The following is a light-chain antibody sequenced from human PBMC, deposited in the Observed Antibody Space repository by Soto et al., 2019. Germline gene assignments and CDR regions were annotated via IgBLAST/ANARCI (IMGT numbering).Light chain of an antibody. CDR1: QSVSRY. V-gene: IGKV3-11*01. CDR2: DAS. J-gene: IGKJ2*01. CDR3: QQRSTWPYT. Sequence: EIVLTQSPATLSLSPGERATLSCRASQSVSRYVAWYQQKPGQAPRLLIFDASTRATGIPARFSGSGSGTDFTLTISSLEPEDFAVYYCQQRSTWPYTFGQGTKVDTK.